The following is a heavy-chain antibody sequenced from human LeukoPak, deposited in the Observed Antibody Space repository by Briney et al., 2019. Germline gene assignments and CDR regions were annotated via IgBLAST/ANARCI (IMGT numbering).Heavy chain of an antibody. D-gene: IGHD1-1*01. Sequence: GGSLRPSCSASGFTVSSHYMSWVRQAPGQGLEWVSLLYTDGTTKYADSAKGRFTISRDDSKNTLYLQMNSLRAEDTAVYYCARGGTFYWNPRYWGQGTLVTVSS. CDR1: GFTVSSHY. CDR2: LYTDGTT. V-gene: IGHV3-53*01. CDR3: ARGGTFYWNPRY. J-gene: IGHJ4*02.